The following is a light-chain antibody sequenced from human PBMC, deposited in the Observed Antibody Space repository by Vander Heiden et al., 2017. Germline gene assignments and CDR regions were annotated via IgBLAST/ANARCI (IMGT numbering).Light chain of an antibody. Sequence: EIVMTQSPATLSMSRGQGATLYCRASQSISNSFLAWYQQKPGQAPRLLIDDASTRATGIPNRFSGSGSGTDFTLTISSLQSEDFAVYYCLQYNNWPRTFGQGTKVEIK. V-gene: IGKV3D-15*01. J-gene: IGKJ1*01. CDR1: QSISNSF. CDR3: LQYNNWPRT. CDR2: DAS.